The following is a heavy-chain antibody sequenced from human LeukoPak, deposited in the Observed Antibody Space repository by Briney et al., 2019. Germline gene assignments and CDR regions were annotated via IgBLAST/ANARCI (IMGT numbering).Heavy chain of an antibody. D-gene: IGHD3-16*02. CDR2: INPNSGGT. J-gene: IGHJ4*02. CDR3: ARVGIMITFGGVIAPQYYFDY. V-gene: IGHV1-2*02. CDR1: GYTFTGYY. Sequence: GASVKVSCKASGYTFTGYYMHWVRQPPGQGLEWMGWINPNSGGTNYAQKFQGRVTMTRDTSISTAYMELSRLRSDDTAVYYCARVGIMITFGGVIAPQYYFDYWGQGTLVTVSS.